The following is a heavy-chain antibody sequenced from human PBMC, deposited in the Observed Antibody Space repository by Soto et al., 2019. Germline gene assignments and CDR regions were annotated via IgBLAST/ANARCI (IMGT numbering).Heavy chain of an antibody. V-gene: IGHV4-61*01. CDR2: IYYSGST. Sequence: SETLSLTCTVSGGSVSSGSYYWSWIRQPPGKGLEWIGYIYYSGSTNYNPSLKSRVTISVDTSKNQFSLKLSSVTAADTAVYYCPRVYYYDSSGDYFEYWFDPWGQGTLVTVSS. CDR1: GGSVSSGSYY. D-gene: IGHD3-22*01. J-gene: IGHJ5*02. CDR3: PRVYYYDSSGDYFEYWFDP.